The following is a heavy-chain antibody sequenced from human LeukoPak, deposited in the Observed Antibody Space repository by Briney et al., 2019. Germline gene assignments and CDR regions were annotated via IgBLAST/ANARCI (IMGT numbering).Heavy chain of an antibody. CDR1: GFTFSSYG. V-gene: IGHV3-23*01. Sequence: GGTLRLSCAASGFTFSSYGMSWVRQAPGKGLEWVSAISGSGGSTYYADSVKGRFTISRDNSKNTLYLQMNSLRAEDTAVYYCASALRIYYYFDYWGQGTLVIVSS. J-gene: IGHJ4*02. CDR3: ASALRIYYYFDY. CDR2: ISGSGGST. D-gene: IGHD1-26*01.